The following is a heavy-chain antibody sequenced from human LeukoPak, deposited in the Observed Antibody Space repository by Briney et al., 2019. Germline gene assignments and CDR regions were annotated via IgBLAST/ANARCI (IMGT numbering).Heavy chain of an antibody. V-gene: IGHV1-18*01. CDR1: GYTFNSHG. CDR3: TRGSSRWALYYYGMDV. Sequence: ASVTVSCKASGYTFNSHGITWVRQAPGQGLEWVGWISAYNGDTNYAQKLQGRVTMTTDTSTSTAYMELRSLTSDDTAVYYCTRGSSRWALYYYGMDVWGQGTTVTVSS. D-gene: IGHD6-13*01. CDR2: ISAYNGDT. J-gene: IGHJ6*02.